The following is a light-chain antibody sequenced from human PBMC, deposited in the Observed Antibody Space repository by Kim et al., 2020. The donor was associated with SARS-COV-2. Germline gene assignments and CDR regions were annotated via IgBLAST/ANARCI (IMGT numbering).Light chain of an antibody. Sequence: DIVMTQSPDSLAVSLGERATVNCKSSQSILYSSNSKNYLAWYQQKPGQSPKLLIYWASTRESGVPDRFIGSGSGTDFTLTISNLQAEDVAVYYCQQYYSIPYTFGQGTKLEI. J-gene: IGKJ2*01. CDR2: WAS. CDR3: QQYYSIPYT. V-gene: IGKV4-1*01. CDR1: QSILYSSNSKNY.